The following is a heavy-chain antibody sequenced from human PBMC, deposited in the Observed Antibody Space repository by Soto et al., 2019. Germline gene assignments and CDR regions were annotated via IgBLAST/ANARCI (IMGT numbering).Heavy chain of an antibody. V-gene: IGHV3-33*01. Sequence: GGSLRLSCAASGFTFSSYGMHWVRQAPGKGLEWVAVIWYDGSNKYYADSVKGRLTISRDNSKNTLYLQMNSLRAEDTAVYYCARVNRYSSGLGDYYYYLDVWGKGTTVTV. J-gene: IGHJ6*03. CDR3: ARVNRYSSGLGDYYYYLDV. D-gene: IGHD6-19*01. CDR2: IWYDGSNK. CDR1: GFTFSSYG.